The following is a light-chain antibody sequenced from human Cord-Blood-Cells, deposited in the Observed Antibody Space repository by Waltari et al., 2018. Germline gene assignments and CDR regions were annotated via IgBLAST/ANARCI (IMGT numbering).Light chain of an antibody. CDR2: AVS. CDR3: SSYTSSSTWV. J-gene: IGLJ3*02. V-gene: IGLV2-14*01. CDR1: SSDVGGYNY. Sequence: QSALTQPASVSGSPGQSITISCTGPSSDVGGYNYVSWYQQHPGKAPTLIIYAVSERPSGVSNRLSGSKSGNTASLTISGLQAEDEADYYCSSYTSSSTWVFGGGTKLTVL.